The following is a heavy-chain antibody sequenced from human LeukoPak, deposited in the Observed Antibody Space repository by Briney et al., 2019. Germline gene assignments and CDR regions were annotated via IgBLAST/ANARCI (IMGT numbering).Heavy chain of an antibody. V-gene: IGHV4-38-2*01. CDR1: GYSISTGYY. J-gene: IGHJ2*01. CDR2: IYHSGNT. CDR3: ARRPSGSTAGDHRPDWYFDL. D-gene: IGHD7-27*01. Sequence: SETLSLTCVVSGYSISTGYYWGWIRPPPGKGLEWIGNIYHSGNTYHSPSLKSRVTISVATCKNQFSLNLTSVTAADTAVYYCARRPSGSTAGDHRPDWYFDLWGPGTLVTVSS.